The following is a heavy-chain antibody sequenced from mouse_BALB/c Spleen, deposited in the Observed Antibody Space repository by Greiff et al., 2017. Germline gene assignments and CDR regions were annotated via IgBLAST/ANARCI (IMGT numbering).Heavy chain of an antibody. V-gene: IGHV1-9*01. Sequence: QVQLQQSGAELAKPGASVKMSCKATGYTFSSYWIEWVKQRPGHGLEWIGEILPGSGSTNYNEKFKGKATFTADTSSNTAYMQLSSLTSEDSAVYYCARVGYYVWYFDVWGAGTTVTVSS. J-gene: IGHJ1*01. D-gene: IGHD2-3*01. CDR1: GYTFSSYW. CDR3: ARVGYYVWYFDV. CDR2: ILPGSGST.